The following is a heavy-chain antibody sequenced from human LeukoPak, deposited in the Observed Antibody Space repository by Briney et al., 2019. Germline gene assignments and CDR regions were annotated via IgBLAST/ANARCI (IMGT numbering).Heavy chain of an antibody. J-gene: IGHJ6*02. CDR2: INAGNGNT. D-gene: IGHD6-13*01. V-gene: IGHV1-3*01. Sequence: ASVKVSCKASGYTFTSYAMHWVRQAPGQRLGWMGWINAGNGNTKYSQKFQGRVTITRDTSASTAYMELSSLRSEDTAVYYCARETSSSWYYYYYYGMDVWGQGTTVTVSS. CDR3: ARETSSSWYYYYYYGMDV. CDR1: GYTFTSYA.